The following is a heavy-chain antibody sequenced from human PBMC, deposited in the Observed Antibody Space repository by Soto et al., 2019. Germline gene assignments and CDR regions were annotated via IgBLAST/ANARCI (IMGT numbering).Heavy chain of an antibody. Sequence: GGSLRLSCAASGFTVSDYYMTWIRQAAGKGLQWVSYIIGGGGSTIYYADSGKVRFTISTDNAKNSLYLQMNTLRAENTAVYYCARQRGYYHRSGLDYWGQGTLVTVSS. CDR2: IIGGGGSTI. V-gene: IGHV3-11*01. CDR1: GFTVSDYY. CDR3: ARQRGYYHRSGLDY. J-gene: IGHJ4*02. D-gene: IGHD3-22*01.